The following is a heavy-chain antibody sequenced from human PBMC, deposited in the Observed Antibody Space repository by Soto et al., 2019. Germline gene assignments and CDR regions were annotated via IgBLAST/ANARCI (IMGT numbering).Heavy chain of an antibody. D-gene: IGHD3-22*01. Sequence: QVQLVQSGAEEKKPGASVKVSCKASGYTFTSYAMHWVRQAPGQRLEWMGWINAGNGNTKYSQKFQGRVTITRDTSASTAYMELSSLRSEDTAVYYCARDFYPQVVAVSHNWFDPWGQGTLVTVSS. V-gene: IGHV1-3*05. CDR2: INAGNGNT. CDR3: ARDFYPQVVAVSHNWFDP. CDR1: GYTFTSYA. J-gene: IGHJ5*02.